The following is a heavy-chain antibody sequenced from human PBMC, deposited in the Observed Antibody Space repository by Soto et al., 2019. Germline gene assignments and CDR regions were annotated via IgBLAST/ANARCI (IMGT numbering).Heavy chain of an antibody. D-gene: IGHD6-6*01. CDR1: GFTFSNAW. Sequence: GGSLRLSCAASGFTFSNAWMSWVRQAPGKGLEWVGRIKSKTDGGTTDYAAPVKGRFTISRDDSKNTLYLQMNSLKTEDTAVYYCTTDQRYSSSFDSFDIWGQGTMVTVSS. J-gene: IGHJ3*02. CDR3: TTDQRYSSSFDSFDI. V-gene: IGHV3-15*01. CDR2: IKSKTDGGTT.